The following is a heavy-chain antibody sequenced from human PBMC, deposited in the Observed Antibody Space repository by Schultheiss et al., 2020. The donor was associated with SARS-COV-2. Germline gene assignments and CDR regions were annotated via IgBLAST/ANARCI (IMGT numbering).Heavy chain of an antibody. Sequence: GGSLRLSCAASGFTFDDYAMHWVRQAPGKGLEWVSLISWDGGSTYYADSVKGRFTISRDNSKNSLYLQMNSLRAEDTALYYCAKDNRAASGWYFDYWGQGTLVTVSS. CDR2: ISWDGGST. J-gene: IGHJ4*02. V-gene: IGHV3-43D*04. CDR3: AKDNRAASGWYFDY. D-gene: IGHD6-19*01. CDR1: GFTFDDYA.